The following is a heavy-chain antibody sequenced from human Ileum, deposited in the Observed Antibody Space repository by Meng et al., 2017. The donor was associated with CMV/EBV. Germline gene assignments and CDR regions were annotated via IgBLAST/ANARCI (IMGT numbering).Heavy chain of an antibody. J-gene: IGHJ6*02. Sequence: ASVKVSCQASVYTFPGYYMHWVRQAPGQGLEWMGWINPNSGGTNYAQKFQGRVTMTRDTSLSTAYMELSRLRSDDAAVYYCAQCCSSTSCYNYGMDVWGQGTTVTVSS. CDR2: INPNSGGT. D-gene: IGHD2-2*02. CDR1: VYTFPGYY. V-gene: IGHV1-2*02. CDR3: AQCCSSTSCYNYGMDV.